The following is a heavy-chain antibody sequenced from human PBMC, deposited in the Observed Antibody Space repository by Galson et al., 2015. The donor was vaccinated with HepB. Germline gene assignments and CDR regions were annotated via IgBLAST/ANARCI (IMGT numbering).Heavy chain of an antibody. V-gene: IGHV3-11*06. Sequence: SLRLSCAASGFTFSDYYMSWIRQAPGKGLEWVSYISHSTLYTNYADSVKGRITISRDNARNSLYLQLNSLRAEDTAVYYCARVADVDYGDHSHFDSWGQGTLVTVSS. J-gene: IGHJ4*02. CDR3: ARVADVDYGDHSHFDS. CDR1: GFTFSDYY. CDR2: ISHSTLYT. D-gene: IGHD4-17*01.